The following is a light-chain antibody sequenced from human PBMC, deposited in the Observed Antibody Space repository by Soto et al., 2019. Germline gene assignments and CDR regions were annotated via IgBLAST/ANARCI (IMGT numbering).Light chain of an antibody. V-gene: IGKV3-11*01. CDR2: DAS. J-gene: IGKJ4*01. CDR3: QQRSDWPLT. Sequence: EIVLTQSPATLSLSPGERATLSCRASQNVGSDLAWYQQKSGQAPRLLIYDASNRATGIPARFSGSGSGIDFTLTISSLEPEDFAVYHCQQRSDWPLTFGGGTKVEIE. CDR1: QNVGSD.